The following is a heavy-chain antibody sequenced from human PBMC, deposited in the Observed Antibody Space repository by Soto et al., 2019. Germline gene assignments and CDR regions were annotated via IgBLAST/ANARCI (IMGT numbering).Heavy chain of an antibody. J-gene: IGHJ4*01. D-gene: IGHD2-15*01. Sequence: ASVKVSCKASGYTFTSYGISWVRQAPGQGLEWMGWISAYNGNTNYAQKLQGRVTMTTDTSTSTAYMELSSLTSDDTAVYYCGSPRSGPSPDVGHWGHGTVVTVSS. CDR1: GYTFTSYG. V-gene: IGHV1-18*04. CDR2: ISAYNGNT. CDR3: GSPRSGPSPDVGH.